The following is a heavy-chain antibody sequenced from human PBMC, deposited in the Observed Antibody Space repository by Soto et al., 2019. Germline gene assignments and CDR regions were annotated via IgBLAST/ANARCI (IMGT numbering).Heavy chain of an antibody. V-gene: IGHV3-11*01. D-gene: IGHD5-18*01. CDR3: ALGPQHVDTVMSWDS. Sequence: QVQLVESGGGLVKPGGSLRLSCAASGFTFSDYYMSWIRQAPGKGLEGVSYISSSGSTIYYADSVKGRFTISRDNAKNSLYLRMNTRRAEDTAVYYSALGPQHVDTVMSWDSWRKGTLLTVS. CDR2: ISSSGSTI. CDR1: GFTFSDYY. J-gene: IGHJ4*02.